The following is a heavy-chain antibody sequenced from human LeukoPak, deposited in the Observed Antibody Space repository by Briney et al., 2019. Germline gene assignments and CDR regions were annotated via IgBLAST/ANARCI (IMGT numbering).Heavy chain of an antibody. CDR3: TRVAQSGPTGWFDP. V-gene: IGHV3-23*01. D-gene: IGHD1-1*01. CDR2: ISGSGDST. Sequence: GGSLRLSCAASGFAFNNYVMTWVRQAPGKGLDWFSAISGSGDSTYYADSVKGRFTISRDNPGNVVYLQMDSLRAEDTAVYYCTRVAQSGPTGWFDPWGQGTLVTVAS. J-gene: IGHJ5*02. CDR1: GFAFNNYV.